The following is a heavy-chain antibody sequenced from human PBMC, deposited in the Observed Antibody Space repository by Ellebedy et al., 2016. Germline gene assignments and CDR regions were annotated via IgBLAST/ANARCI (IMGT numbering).Heavy chain of an antibody. CDR2: INHSGST. CDR3: ARGRARRGGQGRYYFDY. V-gene: IGHV4-34*01. Sequence: SETLSLTCAVYGGSFSGYYWSWIRQPPGKGLEWIGEINHSGSTNYNPSLKSRVTISVDTSKNQFSLKLSSVTAADTAVYYCARGRARRGGQGRYYFDYWGQGTLVTVSS. CDR1: GGSFSGYY. D-gene: IGHD1-14*01. J-gene: IGHJ4*02.